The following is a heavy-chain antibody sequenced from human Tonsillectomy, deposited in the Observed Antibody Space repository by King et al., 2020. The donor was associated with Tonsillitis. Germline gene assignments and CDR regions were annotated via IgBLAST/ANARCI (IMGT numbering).Heavy chain of an antibody. CDR2: IYTSGGT. D-gene: IGHD2-15*01. V-gene: IGHV4-61*02. CDR1: GGSISSGSYY. Sequence: QLQESGPGLVKPSQTLSLTCTVSGGSISSGSYYWSWIRQPAGKGLEWIGRIYTSGGTNYNPPLKSRVTISVDTSKNQFSLKLSSVTAADTAVYYCARNNRGGPIDYWGQGTLVTVSS. J-gene: IGHJ4*02. CDR3: ARNNRGGPIDY.